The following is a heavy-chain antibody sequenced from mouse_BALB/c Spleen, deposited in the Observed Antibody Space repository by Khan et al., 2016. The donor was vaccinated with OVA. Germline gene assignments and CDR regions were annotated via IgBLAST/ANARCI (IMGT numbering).Heavy chain of an antibody. Sequence: VQLQQSGPELVKPGASLKISCKASGYSFTGYTMHWVKQSHGMNLEWIGLINPYNGDTTYNQKFKGKATLTIDKSSSTAYMELLSLTSEDSAVYYCRLGDAIDYWGQGTSVTVSS. CDR2: INPYNGDT. CDR3: RLGDAIDY. D-gene: IGHD2-13*01. V-gene: IGHV1-18*01. J-gene: IGHJ4*01. CDR1: GYSFTGYT.